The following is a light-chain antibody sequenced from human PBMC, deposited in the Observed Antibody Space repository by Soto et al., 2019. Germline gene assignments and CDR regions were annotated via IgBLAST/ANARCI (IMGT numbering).Light chain of an antibody. CDR1: QSVSSN. Sequence: EIVMTQSPATLFVSLGEGANLSCRASQSVSSNLAWYQQKPGQAPRLLIYDASNRATGIPARFSGSGSGTDFTLTISRLEPEDFALYYCQHYVERSPITFGQGTRLEIK. CDR2: DAS. J-gene: IGKJ5*01. CDR3: QHYVERSPIT. V-gene: IGKV3D-15*01.